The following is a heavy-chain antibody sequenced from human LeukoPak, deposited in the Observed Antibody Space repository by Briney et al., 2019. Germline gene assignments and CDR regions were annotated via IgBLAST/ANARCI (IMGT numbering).Heavy chain of an antibody. J-gene: IGHJ4*02. CDR2: ISGSGASS. Sequence: PGGSLRLSCAASGFTFSSYAMTWVRQAPGKGLEWVSGISGSGASSYYADSVKGRFTISRDNSKNTLYLQMNSLRAEDTAVYYCAKGVLHGSSWYGFDYWGQGTLVTVSS. V-gene: IGHV3-23*01. CDR3: AKGVLHGSSWYGFDY. D-gene: IGHD6-13*01. CDR1: GFTFSSYA.